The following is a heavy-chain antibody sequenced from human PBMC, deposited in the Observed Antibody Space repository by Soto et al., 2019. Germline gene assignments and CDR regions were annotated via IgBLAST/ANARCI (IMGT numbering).Heavy chain of an antibody. CDR1: GGSISSGGYS. J-gene: IGHJ6*02. CDR2: IYQSGST. V-gene: IGHV4-30-2*01. CDR3: ATQSYSNSGAYYYYAMDV. D-gene: IGHD4-4*01. Sequence: SPTLSLTCAVSGGSISSGGYSWSWIRQPPGKGLEWIGYIYQSGSTYYNPSLKSRVTISVDRSRNQFSLKLSSVTAADTAVYFCATQSYSNSGAYYYYAMDVWGQGTTVTVSS.